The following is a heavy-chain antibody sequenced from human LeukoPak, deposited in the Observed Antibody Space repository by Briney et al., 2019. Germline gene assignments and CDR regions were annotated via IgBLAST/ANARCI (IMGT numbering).Heavy chain of an antibody. CDR2: ISYGGSNK. J-gene: IGHJ6*03. CDR1: GFTFSSYA. V-gene: IGHV3-30-3*01. Sequence: EGSLRLSCAASGFTFSSYAMHWVRQAPGKGLEWVAVISYGGSNKYYADSVKGRFTISRDNSKNTLYLQMNSLRAEDTAVYYCASLLVVPAARHYYYYMDVWGKGTTVTVSS. CDR3: ASLLVVPAARHYYYYMDV. D-gene: IGHD2-2*01.